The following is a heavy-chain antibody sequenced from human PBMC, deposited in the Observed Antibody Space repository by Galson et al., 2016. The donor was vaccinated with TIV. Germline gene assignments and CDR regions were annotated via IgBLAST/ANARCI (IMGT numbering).Heavy chain of an antibody. CDR2: IIPILGIA. Sequence: SVKVSCKASGGTFTRYAISWVRQAPGQGLEWMGRIIPILGIANYAQKFQGRVTITADKSTSTVYMELSSLRSDDTAVYYCATDQSNFYLVSYFDLWGRGTLVTVSS. CDR3: ATDQSNFYLVSYFDL. D-gene: IGHD4-11*01. V-gene: IGHV1-69*04. J-gene: IGHJ2*01. CDR1: GGTFTRYA.